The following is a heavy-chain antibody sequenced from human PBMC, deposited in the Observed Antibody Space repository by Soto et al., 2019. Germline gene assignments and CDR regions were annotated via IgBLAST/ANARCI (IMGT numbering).Heavy chain of an antibody. D-gene: IGHD3-22*01. J-gene: IGHJ4*02. CDR3: ARTIDALYDAFDY. CDR1: GGSISSSSYY. V-gene: IGHV4-39*01. Sequence: QLQLQESGPGLVKPSETLSLTCTVSGGSISSSSYYWGWIRQPPGKGLEWIGSIYYSGSTYYNPSLKSRVTISVDTSKNQFSLKLSSVTAADTAVYYCARTIDALYDAFDYWGQGTLVTVSS. CDR2: IYYSGST.